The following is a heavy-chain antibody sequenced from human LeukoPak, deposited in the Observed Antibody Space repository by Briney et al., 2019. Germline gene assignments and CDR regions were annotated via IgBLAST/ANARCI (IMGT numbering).Heavy chain of an antibody. J-gene: IGHJ6*02. CDR2: IIPILGIA. CDR1: GGTFSSYA. D-gene: IGHD2-15*01. CDR3: ARYCSGGSCYSSDYYYGMDV. Sequence: SVKVSCKASGGTFSSYAISWVRQAPGRGLEWMGRIIPILGIANYAQKFQGRVTITADKSTSTAYMELSSLRSEDTAVYYCARYCSGGSCYSSDYYYGMDVWGQGTTVIVSS. V-gene: IGHV1-69*04.